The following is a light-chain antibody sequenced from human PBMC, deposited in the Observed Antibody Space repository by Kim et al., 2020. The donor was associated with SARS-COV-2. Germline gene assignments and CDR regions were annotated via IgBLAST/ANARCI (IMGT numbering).Light chain of an antibody. V-gene: IGLV3-21*04. Sequence: PGKTARITCGGNNIGSKSVHWCQQKPGQAPVLVIFYDTDRPSGIPERFSGSNSGNTATLTISRVEAGDEADYYCQVWDSSSYQVVFGGGAQLTVL. CDR1: NIGSKS. CDR3: QVWDSSSYQVV. J-gene: IGLJ2*01. CDR2: YDT.